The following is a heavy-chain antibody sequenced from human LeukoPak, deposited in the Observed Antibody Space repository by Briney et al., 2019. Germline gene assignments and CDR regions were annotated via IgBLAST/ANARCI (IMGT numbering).Heavy chain of an antibody. CDR3: ARHRYGAFDI. Sequence: PSETLSFTCTVSGGSISSSSYYWGWIRQPPGKGLEWIGSIYYSGSTYYNPSLKSRVTISVDTSKNQFSLKLSSVTAADTAVYYCARHRYGAFDIWGQGTMVTVSS. D-gene: IGHD3-9*01. J-gene: IGHJ3*02. CDR1: GGSISSSSYY. CDR2: IYYSGST. V-gene: IGHV4-39*01.